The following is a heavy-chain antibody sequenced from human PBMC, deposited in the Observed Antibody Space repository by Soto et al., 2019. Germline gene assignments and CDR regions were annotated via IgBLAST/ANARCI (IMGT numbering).Heavy chain of an antibody. D-gene: IGHD6-19*01. CDR1: GFTFSSYG. J-gene: IGHJ5*02. CDR2: VSYDGSNK. Sequence: GGSLRLSCAASGFTFSSYGVHWVRQAPGKGLEWVASVSYDGSNKHYADSVKGRFTISRGNSRNTLDLQMNSLRAEDTAVYYCAKESGWPNFDPWGQGILVTVSS. CDR3: AKESGWPNFDP. V-gene: IGHV3-30*18.